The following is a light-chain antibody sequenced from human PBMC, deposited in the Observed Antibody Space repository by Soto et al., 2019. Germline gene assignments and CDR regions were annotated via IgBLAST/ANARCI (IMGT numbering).Light chain of an antibody. Sequence: DSQLTPSPSFMSASVGSIFTITCRASQAINTYLAWYQQKPGKAPNLLIYDASTLKSGVPSRFSGSGSGTDFTLTISSLQPEDFATYYCQKANSFPIRFGQGARRAIK. V-gene: IGKV1-9*01. CDR3: QKANSFPIR. J-gene: IGKJ5*01. CDR1: QAINTY. CDR2: DAS.